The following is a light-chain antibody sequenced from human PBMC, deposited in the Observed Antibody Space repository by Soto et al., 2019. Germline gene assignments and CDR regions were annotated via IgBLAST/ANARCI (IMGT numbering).Light chain of an antibody. V-gene: IGKV3-20*01. CDR1: QSVSSNY. CDR3: QQYDTSPRT. CDR2: GVS. J-gene: IGKJ1*01. Sequence: EVMLTQSPGTLSLSPGERATLSCRASQSVSSNYLAWYQQKSGQAPRLLIYGVSNRATRIPDRFSGSGSGTDFTLTIRRLEPEDFAVYYCQQYDTSPRTFGQGTKVEFK.